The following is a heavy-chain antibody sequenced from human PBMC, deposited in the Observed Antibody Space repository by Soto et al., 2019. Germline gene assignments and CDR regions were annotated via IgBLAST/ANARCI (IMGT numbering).Heavy chain of an antibody. CDR1: GFTFSSYS. D-gene: IGHD3-3*01. V-gene: IGHV3-48*01. Sequence: GGSLRLSCAASGFTFSSYSMNWVRQAPGKGLEWVSYISSSSSTIYYADSVKGRFTISRDNAKNSLYLQMNSLRAEDTAVYYCARYFKKDYDFWSGYYTEHYFDYWGQGTLVTVSS. CDR2: ISSSSSTI. CDR3: ARYFKKDYDFWSGYYTEHYFDY. J-gene: IGHJ4*02.